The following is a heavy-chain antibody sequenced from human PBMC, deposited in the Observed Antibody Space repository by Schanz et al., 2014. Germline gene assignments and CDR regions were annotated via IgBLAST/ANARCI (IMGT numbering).Heavy chain of an antibody. J-gene: IGHJ4*02. V-gene: IGHV3-33*01. CDR1: GFTLSSYA. Sequence: QVQLVESGGGVVQPGRSLRLSCAASGFTLSSYAMHWVRQAPGKRLEWVAVIWYDENNKYYADSVKGRFTISRDNSKITLYLQGNSHRADDTAVYFCARAHGNNWYWKGLDYWGQGTQVTVSS. CDR3: ARAHGNNWYWKGLDY. CDR2: IWYDENNK. D-gene: IGHD6-13*01.